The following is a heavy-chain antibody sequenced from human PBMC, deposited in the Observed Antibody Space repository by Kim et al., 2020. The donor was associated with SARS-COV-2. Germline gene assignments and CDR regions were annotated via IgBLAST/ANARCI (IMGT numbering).Heavy chain of an antibody. D-gene: IGHD2-21*02. Sequence: SAQKSRGRVTMTRDTSTSPVYMELSSLRSEDTAVYYCARGGGDDPEGLDYWCQGTLVTVSS. V-gene: IGHV1-46*01. J-gene: IGHJ4*02. CDR3: ARGGGDDPEGLDY.